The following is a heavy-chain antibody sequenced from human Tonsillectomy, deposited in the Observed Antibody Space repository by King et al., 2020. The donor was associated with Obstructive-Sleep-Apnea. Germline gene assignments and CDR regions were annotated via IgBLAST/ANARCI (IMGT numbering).Heavy chain of an antibody. Sequence: QLQESGPGLVKPSETLSLTCTVSGGSISSCYWSWIRQPPGKGLEWIGYIYYSGSTNYNPSLKSRVTISVDTSKNQFSLKLSFLTAADTAVYYCARRKGSGWLDAFDIWGQGTMVTVSS. J-gene: IGHJ3*02. CDR3: ARRKGSGWLDAFDI. CDR1: GGSISSCY. D-gene: IGHD6-19*01. CDR2: IYYSGST. V-gene: IGHV4-59*08.